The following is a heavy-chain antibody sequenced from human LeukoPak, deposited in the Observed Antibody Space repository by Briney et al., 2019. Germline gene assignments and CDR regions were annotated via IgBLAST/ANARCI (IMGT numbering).Heavy chain of an antibody. D-gene: IGHD3-3*01. J-gene: IGHJ5*02. CDR3: AGGTIFGVAANWVDP. V-gene: IGHV4-59*01. CDR2: IYYSGST. Sequence: PSETLSLTCAISGGSISGYYWTWIRQPPGKGLEWIGYIYYSGSTNYNPSLKSRVIILVDTSKNQFSLKLSSVTAADTAVYYCAGGTIFGVAANWVDPWGQGTLVTVSS. CDR1: GGSISGYY.